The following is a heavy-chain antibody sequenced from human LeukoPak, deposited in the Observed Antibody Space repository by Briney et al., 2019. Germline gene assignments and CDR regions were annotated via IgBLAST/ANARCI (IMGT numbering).Heavy chain of an antibody. Sequence: PGGSLRLSCAASGFTFSSYWMSWVRQAPGKGLEWVANIKQDGSEKYYVDSVKGRFIISRDNAKNSLYLQMNSLRAEDTAVYYCARDLRVAATNWFDPWGQGTLVTVSS. J-gene: IGHJ5*02. D-gene: IGHD2-15*01. CDR1: GFTFSSYW. V-gene: IGHV3-7*01. CDR2: IKQDGSEK. CDR3: ARDLRVAATNWFDP.